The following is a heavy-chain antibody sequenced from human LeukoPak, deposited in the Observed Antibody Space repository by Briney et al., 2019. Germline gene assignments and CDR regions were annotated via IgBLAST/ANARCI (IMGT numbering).Heavy chain of an antibody. V-gene: IGHV1-2*02. Sequence: GASVKDSSVPSRYTFTVYSMLCVRQSPGPALECLGWINPNSGGTNYALMFQPMVTIHRDTSISTAYIELSRLKSDDTALYYCATRAGWGSYRYPDDPIYGMDVWGQGTTVTVSS. D-gene: IGHD3-16*02. J-gene: IGHJ6*02. CDR2: INPNSGGT. CDR3: ATRAGWGSYRYPDDPIYGMDV. CDR1: RYTFTVYS.